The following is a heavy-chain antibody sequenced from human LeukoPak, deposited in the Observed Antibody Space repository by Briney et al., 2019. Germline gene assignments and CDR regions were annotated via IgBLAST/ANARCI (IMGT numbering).Heavy chain of an antibody. CDR3: AKDIGRIQLWYQFDY. J-gene: IGHJ4*02. CDR1: GFTFDDYA. V-gene: IGHV3-9*01. D-gene: IGHD5-18*01. CDR2: ISWNSGSI. Sequence: PGGSLRLSCAASGFTFDDYAMHWVRQAPGKGLEWVSGISWNSGSIAYADSVKGRFTISRDNAKNSLYLQMNSLRAEDTALYYCAKDIGRIQLWYQFDYWGQGTLVTVSS.